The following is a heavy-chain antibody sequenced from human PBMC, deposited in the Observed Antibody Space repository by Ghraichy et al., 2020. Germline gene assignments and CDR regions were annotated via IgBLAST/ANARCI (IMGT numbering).Heavy chain of an antibody. V-gene: IGHV4-34*01. J-gene: IGHJ4*02. CDR3: ARGFRWNDPHFDY. CDR1: GGSFSGYY. Sequence: SETLSLTCAVYGGSFSGYYWSWIRQPPGKGLEWIGEINHSGSTNYNPSLKSRVTISVDTSKNQFSLKLSSVTAADTAVYYCARGFRWNDPHFDYWGQGTLVTVSS. CDR2: INHSGST. D-gene: IGHD1-1*01.